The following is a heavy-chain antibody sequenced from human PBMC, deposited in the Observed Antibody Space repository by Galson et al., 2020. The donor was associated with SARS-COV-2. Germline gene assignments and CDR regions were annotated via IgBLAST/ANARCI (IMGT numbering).Heavy chain of an antibody. CDR1: GFTFSSYG. D-gene: IGHD2-8*02. CDR3: ARDRGGVLWFDP. Sequence: GESLKISCAASGFTFSSYGMHWVRQAPGKGLAWVAVIWYDGSNKYYADSVKGRFTISRDNSKNTLYLQMNSLRAEDTAVYYCARDRGGVLWFDPWGQGTLVTVSS. V-gene: IGHV3-33*01. CDR2: IWYDGSNK. J-gene: IGHJ5*02.